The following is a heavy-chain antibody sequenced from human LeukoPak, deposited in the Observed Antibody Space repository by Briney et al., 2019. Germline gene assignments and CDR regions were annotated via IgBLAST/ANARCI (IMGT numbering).Heavy chain of an antibody. CDR1: GDSVSSNSSA. V-gene: IGHV6-1*01. CDR3: ARAPWQWLASLFDY. CDR2: TYYRSKWYN. Sequence: SQTLSLTCAISGDSVSSNSSAWNWIRQSPSRGLEWLGRTYYRSKWYNDYAVSVKSRITINPDTSKNQFSLQLNSVTPEDTAVYYCARAPWQWLASLFDYWGQGTLVTVSS. J-gene: IGHJ4*02. D-gene: IGHD6-19*01.